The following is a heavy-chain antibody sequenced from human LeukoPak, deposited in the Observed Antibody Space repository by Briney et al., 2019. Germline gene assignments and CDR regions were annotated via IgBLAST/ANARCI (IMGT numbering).Heavy chain of an antibody. V-gene: IGHV1-2*06. D-gene: IGHD3-22*01. CDR1: GYTFTGYY. CDR2: INPNSGGT. Sequence: ASVKVSCKASGYTFTGYYMHWVRQAPGQGLEWMGRINPNSGGTNYAQKFQGRVTITRDTSISTAYMEPSRLRSDDTAVYYCVGYYDSSGYQWSGDGGDYWGQGTLVTVSS. CDR3: VGYYDSSGYQWSGDGGDY. J-gene: IGHJ4*02.